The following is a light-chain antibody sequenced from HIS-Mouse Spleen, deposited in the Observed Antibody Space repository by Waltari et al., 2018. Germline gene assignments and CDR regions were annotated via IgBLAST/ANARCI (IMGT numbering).Light chain of an antibody. CDR3: SSYTSSSTLV. Sequence: QSALTQPASVSGSPVQSITISSTGTSSDVGGYNYVSWYQQHPGKAPKLMIYDVSNRPSGVSNRFSGSKSGNTASLTISGLQAEDEADYYCSSYTSSSTLVFGGGTKLTVL. J-gene: IGLJ2*01. CDR1: SSDVGGYNY. CDR2: DVS. V-gene: IGLV2-14*03.